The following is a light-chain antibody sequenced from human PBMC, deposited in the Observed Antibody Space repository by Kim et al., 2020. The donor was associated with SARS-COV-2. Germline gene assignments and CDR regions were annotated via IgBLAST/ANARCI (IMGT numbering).Light chain of an antibody. CDR2: SNN. Sequence: GQSVTISCSGSSSNIGSNTVNWYQQLPGTAPKLLIYSNNQRLSGVPDRFSGSKSGTSASLAFSGLQSEDEADYYCAAWDDSLNGYVFGTGTKVTVL. V-gene: IGLV1-44*01. CDR3: AAWDDSLNGYV. J-gene: IGLJ1*01. CDR1: SSNIGSNT.